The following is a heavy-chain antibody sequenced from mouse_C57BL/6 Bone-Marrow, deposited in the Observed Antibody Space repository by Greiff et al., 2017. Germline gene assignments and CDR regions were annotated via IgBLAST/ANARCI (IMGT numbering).Heavy chain of an antibody. CDR1: GYSFTDYN. J-gene: IGHJ2*01. CDR2: INPNYGTT. CDR3: ERLHDYSIDY. Sequence: EVQLQQPGPELVKPGASVKISCKASGYSFTDYNMNWVKQSNGQSLEWIGVINPNYGTTSYNQKFKGKTTLTVDQSSSTAYMQLNSLTSEDSAVYYCERLHDYSIDYWGQGTTLTVSS. V-gene: IGHV1-39*01. D-gene: IGHD2-4*01.